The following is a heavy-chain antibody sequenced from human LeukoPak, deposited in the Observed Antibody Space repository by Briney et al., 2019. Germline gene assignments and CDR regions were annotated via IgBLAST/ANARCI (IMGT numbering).Heavy chain of an antibody. CDR3: AKGLCSGGSCCPDH. D-gene: IGHD2-15*01. CDR2: ICWDGDDT. V-gene: IGHV3-43*01. Sequence: GGSLRLSCVASGFTFDDYTMHWVRQAPGKGLEWVSIICWDGDDTHYADSVKGRFTIARDNNKNSLHLQMDSLRTEDTALYYCAKGLCSGGSCCPDHWGQGTLVTVSS. CDR1: GFTFDDYT. J-gene: IGHJ5*02.